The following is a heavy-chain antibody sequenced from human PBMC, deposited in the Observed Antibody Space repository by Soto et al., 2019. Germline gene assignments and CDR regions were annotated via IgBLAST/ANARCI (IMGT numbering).Heavy chain of an antibody. CDR2: ISYDGSNK. J-gene: IGHJ6*02. CDR1: GFTFSSYG. CDR3: AKVRRSGQWYYYYGMDV. Sequence: QVQLVESGGGVVQPGRSLRLSCAAYGFTFSSYGMHWVRQAPGKGLEWWAVISYDGSNKYYADSVKGRFTISRDNSKNTLYLQMNSLRAEDTAVYYCAKVRRSGQWYYYYGMDVWGQGTTVTVSS. V-gene: IGHV3-30*18. D-gene: IGHD2-8*01.